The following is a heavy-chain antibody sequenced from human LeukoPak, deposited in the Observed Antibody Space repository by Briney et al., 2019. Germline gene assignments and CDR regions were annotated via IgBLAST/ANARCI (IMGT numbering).Heavy chain of an antibody. J-gene: IGHJ2*01. D-gene: IGHD3-10*01. V-gene: IGHV3-66*02. CDR3: ARFYASGGRDWYFDL. CDR1: GFTVRSKY. CDR2: IYSGGST. Sequence: PGGSLGLSCSVSGFTVRSKYVSWVRQAPGKGLEWVSVIYSGGSTYYADSVKGRFTISRDNPKNTLFLQMNSLRAEDTAVYYCARFYASGGRDWYFDLWGRGTLVTVSS.